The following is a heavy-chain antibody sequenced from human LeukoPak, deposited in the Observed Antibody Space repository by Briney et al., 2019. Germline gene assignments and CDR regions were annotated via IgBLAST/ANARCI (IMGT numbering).Heavy chain of an antibody. CDR2: INAGNGNT. J-gene: IGHJ4*02. CDR3: ARVPDTAMVHFDY. V-gene: IGHV1-3*01. CDR1: GYTFTSYA. D-gene: IGHD5-18*01. Sequence: ASVKVSCKASGYTFTSYAMHWVRQAPGQRLEWMGWINAGNGNTKYSQKFQGRVTITRDTSASTAYMELSSLRSEDTAVYYCARVPDTAMVHFDYWGQGTLVTVSS.